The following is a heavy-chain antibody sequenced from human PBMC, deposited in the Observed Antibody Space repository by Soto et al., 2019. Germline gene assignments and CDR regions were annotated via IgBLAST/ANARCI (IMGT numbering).Heavy chain of an antibody. Sequence: TLSLTCAVSGGSISSGGFSWSWIRQSPGKGLELIGYIYYSGNTYYNRSLKSRVTISVDRSKNEFSLRLSSVTAADTAVYYCARVGFYYDILTGPNCFGPWGQGTLVTVS. CDR3: ARVGFYYDILTGPNCFGP. D-gene: IGHD3-9*01. V-gene: IGHV4-30-2*06. CDR1: GGSISSGGFS. J-gene: IGHJ5*02. CDR2: IYYSGNT.